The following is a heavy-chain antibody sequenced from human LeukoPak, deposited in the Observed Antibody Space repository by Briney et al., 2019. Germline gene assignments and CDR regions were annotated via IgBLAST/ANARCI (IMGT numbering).Heavy chain of an antibody. CDR1: GYTFTGYY. CDR2: INPNSGGT. CDR3: ARAPYDFLTGYSLNWFDP. J-gene: IGHJ5*02. D-gene: IGHD3-9*01. Sequence: ASVKVSCKASGYTFTGYYMHWVRQAPGQGLEWMGRINPNSGGTNYAQKFQGRVTMTRDTSISTAYMELRSLSSADTAVYFCARAPYDFLTGYSLNWFDPWGQGTLVTVSS. V-gene: IGHV1-2*06.